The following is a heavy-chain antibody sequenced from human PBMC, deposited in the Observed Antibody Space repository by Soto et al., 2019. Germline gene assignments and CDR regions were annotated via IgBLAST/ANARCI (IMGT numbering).Heavy chain of an antibody. V-gene: IGHV3-74*01. J-gene: IGHJ3*02. CDR2: INADGTST. CDR3: VRDNWGEFI. Sequence: GGSLRLSCAASGFTFSGHWMHWVRQVPGKGLVWVSRINADGTSTIYADSVKGRFTISRDNAKNTLYLQMSSLRVDDTAVYYCVRDNWGEFIWGQGTMVTVSS. CDR1: GFTFSGHW. D-gene: IGHD7-27*01.